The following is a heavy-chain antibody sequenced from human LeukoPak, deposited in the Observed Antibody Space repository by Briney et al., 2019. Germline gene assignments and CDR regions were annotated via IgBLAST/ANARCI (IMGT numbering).Heavy chain of an antibody. CDR3: AGGARGYNWYFDL. CDR2: IKQDGSEE. D-gene: IGHD3-16*01. CDR1: RFAFRSYW. J-gene: IGHJ2*01. V-gene: IGHV3-7*01. Sequence: GGSLGLSCAASRFAFRSYWMSWVRQAPGKGLEWVANIKQDGSEEYYVDSMKGRFTISRDNVKNLLYLQIDRLRVEDTAVYYCAGGARGYNWYFDLWGRGTLLTVSS.